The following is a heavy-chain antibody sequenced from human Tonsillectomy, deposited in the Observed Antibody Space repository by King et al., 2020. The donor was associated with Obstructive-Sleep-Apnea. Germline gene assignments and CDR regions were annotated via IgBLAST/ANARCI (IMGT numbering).Heavy chain of an antibody. CDR2: IRRKPYSGTT. V-gene: IGHV3-49*03. J-gene: IGHJ6*02. CDR1: GFTFGDYG. Sequence: VQLVESGGGLVQPGRSRTLSCTGSGFTFGDYGMSWFRQAPGKGLEWVGFIRRKPYSGTTNYAASVQGRFTISRDDSKSIADTQMNSLKSEDTAVYFCTCAAFASVREVSPGYSVNYNYTMDVWGQGTTVTVSS. D-gene: IGHD3-9*01. CDR3: TCAAFASVREVSPGYSVNYNYTMDV.